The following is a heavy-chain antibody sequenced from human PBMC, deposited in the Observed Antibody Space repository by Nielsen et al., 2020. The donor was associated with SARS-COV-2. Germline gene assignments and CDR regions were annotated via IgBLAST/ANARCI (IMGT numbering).Heavy chain of an antibody. V-gene: IGHV3-23*01. CDR3: ARSVRYYDSSGYPDY. D-gene: IGHD3-22*01. J-gene: IGHJ4*02. CDR2: ISGGGGGT. CDR1: GFTFSRYA. Sequence: GESLKISCAASGFTFSRYAMSWVRQAPGKGLEWVSVISGGGGGTYYADSVKGRFTISRDNAKNSLYLQMNSLRAEDTAVYYCARSVRYYDSSGYPDYWGQGTLVTVSS.